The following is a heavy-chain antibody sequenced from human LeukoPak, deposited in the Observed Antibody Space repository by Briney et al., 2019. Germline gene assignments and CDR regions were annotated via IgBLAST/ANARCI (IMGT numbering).Heavy chain of an antibody. Sequence: GASVKVSCKVSGYTLTELSMHWVRQAPGKGLEWMGGFDPEDGETIYAQKFQGRVTMTEDTSTDTAYMELSSLRSEDTAVYYCAMNVGELRGGDWFDPWGQGTLVTVSS. V-gene: IGHV1-24*01. CDR3: AMNVGELRGGDWFDP. J-gene: IGHJ5*02. CDR2: FDPEDGET. D-gene: IGHD3-10*01. CDR1: GYTLTELS.